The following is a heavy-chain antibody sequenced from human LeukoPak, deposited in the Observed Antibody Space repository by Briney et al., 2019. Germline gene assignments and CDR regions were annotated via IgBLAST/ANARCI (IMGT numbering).Heavy chain of an antibody. CDR3: ARGLDASMETAYDY. D-gene: IGHD5-18*01. J-gene: IGHJ4*02. V-gene: IGHV1-69*05. Sequence: SVKVSCKASGGSFNAYAISWVRQAPGQGLEWMGGIIPVFGTSNYAQKLQGRVTISTDESTSTAYMEVSSLRSEDTAIYYCARGLDASMETAYDYWGQGTLVTVSS. CDR1: GGSFNAYA. CDR2: IIPVFGTS.